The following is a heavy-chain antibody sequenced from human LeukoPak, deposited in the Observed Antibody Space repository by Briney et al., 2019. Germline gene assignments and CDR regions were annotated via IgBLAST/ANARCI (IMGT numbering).Heavy chain of an antibody. CDR2: INYSGST. J-gene: IGHJ2*01. Sequence: SETLSLTCTVSGGSISSSSYYWGWIRQPPGKGLEWIGSINYSGSTYYNPSLKSRVTISVDTSKNQFSLKLSSVTAADTAVYYCASPGYCSGGSCYSSWYFDLWGRGTLVTVSS. V-gene: IGHV4-39*01. CDR3: ASPGYCSGGSCYSSWYFDL. CDR1: GGSISSSSYY. D-gene: IGHD2-15*01.